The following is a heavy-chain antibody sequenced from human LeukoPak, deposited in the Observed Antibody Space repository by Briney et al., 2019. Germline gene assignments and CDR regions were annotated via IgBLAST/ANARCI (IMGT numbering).Heavy chain of an antibody. CDR3: ARDTEQVIDFDY. V-gene: IGHV3-66*01. Sequence: QPGGSLRLSCAASGFSLRSSEMNWVRQAPGKGLEWVSTISSDGSTYYADSVKGRFTISRDNSKNTLYLQMNSLRAEDTAVYYCARDTEQVIDFDYWGQGTLVTVSS. CDR1: GFSLRSSE. J-gene: IGHJ4*02. D-gene: IGHD2-21*01. CDR2: ISSDGST.